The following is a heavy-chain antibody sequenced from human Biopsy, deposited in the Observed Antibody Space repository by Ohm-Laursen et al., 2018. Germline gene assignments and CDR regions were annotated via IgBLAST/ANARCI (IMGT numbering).Heavy chain of an antibody. D-gene: IGHD1-1*01. CDR3: AADINAWNVNY. Sequence: SVKVSCKASGYTFTGYYLHWVRQAPGQGLEWMGWINPKSGGTHYLEKFRGRVTMTRDTSISTAYMEVWRLRSGDTAVYYCAADINAWNVNYWGQGTQVIVSS. CDR1: GYTFTGYY. V-gene: IGHV1-2*02. J-gene: IGHJ4*02. CDR2: INPKSGGT.